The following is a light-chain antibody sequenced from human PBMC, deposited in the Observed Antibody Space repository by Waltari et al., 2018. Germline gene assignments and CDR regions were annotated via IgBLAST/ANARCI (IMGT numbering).Light chain of an antibody. Sequence: QSVLTQPPSASGTPGQRATTSCSGTRSNTGSHSVYWYQQPPRTAPKLLIYRNNQRPSGVPDRFSGSKSGTSASLAISGLRSEDEADYYCAAWDDSLSGPLVFGGGTKLTVL. V-gene: IGLV1-47*01. CDR3: AAWDDSLSGPLV. CDR1: RSNTGSHS. CDR2: RNN. J-gene: IGLJ3*02.